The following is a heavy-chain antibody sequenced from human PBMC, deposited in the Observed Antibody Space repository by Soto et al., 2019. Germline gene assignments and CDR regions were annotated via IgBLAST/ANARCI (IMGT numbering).Heavy chain of an antibody. CDR1: EFTFSNAW. J-gene: IGHJ6*02. Sequence: PGGSLRLSCAASEFTFSNAWMSWVRQAPGKGLEWVGRIKSKTDGGTTDYAAPVKGRFTISRDDSKNTLYLQMNSLKTEDTAVYYCTTDPPVEITYYYYGMDVWGQGNTVTVSS. CDR3: TTDPPVEITYYYYGMDV. V-gene: IGHV3-15*01. D-gene: IGHD5-12*01. CDR2: IKSKTDGGTT.